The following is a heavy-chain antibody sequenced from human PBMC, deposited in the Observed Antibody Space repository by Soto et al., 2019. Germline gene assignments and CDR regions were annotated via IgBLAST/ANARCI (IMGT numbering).Heavy chain of an antibody. D-gene: IGHD3-16*01. V-gene: IGHV4-30-4*01. CDR1: GGSTSSDNY. CDR2: IYYSGNT. CDR3: AREGGESSDGLYYFDS. J-gene: IGHJ4*02. Sequence: QVQLQESGPGLVKPSQTLSLTCTVSGGSTSSDNYWSWIRQPPGKGLEWIGHIYYSGNTDDNPSLKSRLAISIDTSKNPFSPKLSSVTAADTAVYFCAREGGESSDGLYYFDSWGQGSLVTVSS.